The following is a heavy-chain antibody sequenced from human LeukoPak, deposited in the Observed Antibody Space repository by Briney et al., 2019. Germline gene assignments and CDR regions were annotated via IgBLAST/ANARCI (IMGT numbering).Heavy chain of an antibody. CDR3: ARDTSFNYGTHAMDV. Sequence: GGSLRLSCAASGFTFSSYSMNWVRQAPGKGLEWVSYISSSSSTIYYADSVKGRFTISRDNAKNSLYLQMNSLRAEDTAIYYCARDTSFNYGTHAMDVWGQGTTVTVSS. J-gene: IGHJ6*02. V-gene: IGHV3-48*04. D-gene: IGHD3-10*01. CDR1: GFTFSSYS. CDR2: ISSSSSTI.